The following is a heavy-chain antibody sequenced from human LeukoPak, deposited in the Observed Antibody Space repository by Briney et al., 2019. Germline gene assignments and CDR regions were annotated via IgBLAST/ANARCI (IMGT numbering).Heavy chain of an antibody. V-gene: IGHV3-74*01. J-gene: IGHJ4*02. CDR2: ISSDGSST. D-gene: IGHD3-22*01. CDR1: GFTFSSYW. Sequence: PGGSLRLSCAASGFTFSSYWMHWVRQAPGKGLVWVSRISSDGSSTSYADSVKGRFTISRDNAKNTLYLQMNSPRAEDTAVYYCARSMIFPPDSFDYWGQGTLVTVSS. CDR3: ARSMIFPPDSFDY.